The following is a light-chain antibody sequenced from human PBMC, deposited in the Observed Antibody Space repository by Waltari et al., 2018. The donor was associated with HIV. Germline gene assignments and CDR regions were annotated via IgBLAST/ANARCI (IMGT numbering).Light chain of an antibody. CDR1: SSDVGGYSH. J-gene: IGLJ1*01. CDR2: DVI. Sequence: QSALTQPRSVSGSPGQSVTMSCTGTSSDVGGYSHVSWYQQHPDKAPKLIIYDVIKLPSGVPDRFSGSKSDNTASLTISGLQAEDEAVYYCCSYAGSYTHYVFGTGTNVTVL. CDR3: CSYAGSYTHYV. V-gene: IGLV2-11*01.